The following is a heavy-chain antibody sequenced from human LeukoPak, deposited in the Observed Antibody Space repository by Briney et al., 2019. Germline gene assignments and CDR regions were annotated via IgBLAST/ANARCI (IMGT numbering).Heavy chain of an antibody. J-gene: IGHJ4*02. CDR1: GGSISSSSYY. V-gene: IGHV4-39*07. CDR3: ARDPGVPNGWFFNRDFDY. Sequence: SETLSLTCTVSGGSISSSSYYWGWIRQPPGKGLERIGSIYYSGSTYYNPSLKSRVTISVDTSKNQFSLKLSSVTAADTAVYYCARDPGVPNGWFFNRDFDYWGQGTLVTVSS. D-gene: IGHD6-19*01. CDR2: IYYSGST.